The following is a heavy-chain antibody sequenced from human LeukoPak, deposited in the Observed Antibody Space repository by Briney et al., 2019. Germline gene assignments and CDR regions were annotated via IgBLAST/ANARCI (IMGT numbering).Heavy chain of an antibody. CDR1: GGSFSGYY. Sequence: SETLSLTCAVYGGSFSGYYWSWIRQPPGKGLEWIGEINHSGSTNYNPSLKSRVTISVDTSKNQFSLKLSSVTAAETAVYYCARGRARRWLQLGVCYFDYCGQGTLVTVSS. V-gene: IGHV4-34*01. D-gene: IGHD5-24*01. CDR2: INHSGST. J-gene: IGHJ4*02. CDR3: ARGRARRWLQLGVCYFDY.